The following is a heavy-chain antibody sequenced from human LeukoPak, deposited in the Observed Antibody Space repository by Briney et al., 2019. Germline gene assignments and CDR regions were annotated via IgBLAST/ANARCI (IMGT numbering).Heavy chain of an antibody. D-gene: IGHD1-26*01. V-gene: IGHV3-30*04. CDR1: GFTFSSYA. CDR2: ISYDGSNK. CDR3: ARVPGSYYRAFDI. J-gene: IGHJ3*02. Sequence: GRSLRLSCAASGFTFSSYAMHWVRQAPGKGLEWVAVISYDGSNKYYADSVKGRFTISRDNSKNTLYLQMNSLRAEDTAVYYCARVPGSYYRAFDIWGQGTMVTVSS.